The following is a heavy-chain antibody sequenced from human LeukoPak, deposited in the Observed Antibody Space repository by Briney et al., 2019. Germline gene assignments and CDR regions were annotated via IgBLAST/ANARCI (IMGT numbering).Heavy chain of an antibody. CDR3: ASTGMYYYDSSADPYYFDY. V-gene: IGHV7-4-1*02. Sequence: ASVKVSCKASGYTFTSYAMNWVRQAPGQGLEWMGWINTNTGNPTYAQGFTGRFVFSLDTSVSTAYLQISSLKAEDTAVYYCASTGMYYYDSSADPYYFDYWGQGTLVTVSS. J-gene: IGHJ4*02. D-gene: IGHD3-22*01. CDR1: GYTFTSYA. CDR2: INTNTGNP.